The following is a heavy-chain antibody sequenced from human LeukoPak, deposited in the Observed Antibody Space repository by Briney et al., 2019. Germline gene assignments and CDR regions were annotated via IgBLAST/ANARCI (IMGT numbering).Heavy chain of an antibody. CDR3: AAGPGYWNNDAFDI. CDR2: IIPIFGTA. V-gene: IGHV1-69*05. Sequence: SVKVSCKASGGTFSSYAISWVRQAPGQGLEWMGRIIPIFGTANYAQKFQGRVTITTDESTSTAYMELSSLRSEDTAVYYCAAGPGYWNNDAFDIWGQGTMVTVSS. J-gene: IGHJ3*02. CDR1: GGTFSSYA. D-gene: IGHD1/OR15-1a*01.